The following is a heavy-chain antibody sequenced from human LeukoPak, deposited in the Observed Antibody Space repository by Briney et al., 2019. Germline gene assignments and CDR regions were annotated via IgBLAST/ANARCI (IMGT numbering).Heavy chain of an antibody. D-gene: IGHD6-19*01. CDR2: INHSGST. Sequence: PSETLSLTCAVYGGSFSGYYWSWIRQPPGKGLEWIGEINHSGSTNYDPSLKSRVTISVDTSKNQFSLKLSSVTAADTAVYYCASSGWYRGYWGQGTLVTVSS. CDR1: GGSFSGYY. J-gene: IGHJ4*02. CDR3: ASSGWYRGY. V-gene: IGHV4-34*01.